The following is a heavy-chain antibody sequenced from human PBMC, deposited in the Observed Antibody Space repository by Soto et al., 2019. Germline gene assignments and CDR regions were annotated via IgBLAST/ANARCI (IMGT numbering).Heavy chain of an antibody. D-gene: IGHD6-19*01. V-gene: IGHV4-30-2*01. CDR3: AGIQYTSGLRFDP. J-gene: IGHJ5*02. CDR2: IYRSCVN. Sequence: PSETLSLTCSFSGDSSSTSAYSLSWIRQPPGKALEWCGFIYRSCVNSYNPSLKSRVSISLETSNNQCSLQLRSVTAADTAVYYCAGIQYTSGLRFDPWGPGTLVTVSS. CDR1: GDSSSTSAYS.